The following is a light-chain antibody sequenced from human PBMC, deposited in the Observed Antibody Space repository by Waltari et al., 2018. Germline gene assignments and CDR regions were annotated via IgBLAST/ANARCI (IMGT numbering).Light chain of an antibody. V-gene: IGLV2-8*01. CDR1: SSDVGDY. CDR2: EVT. CDR3: SSYAGSNNLV. J-gene: IGLJ2*01. Sequence: QSALTQPPSASGSPGQSVTLSSTRPSSDVGDYVPWYQQHPGKAPKLMISEVTKRPSGVPDRFSGSKSGNTASLTVSGLQAEDEADYYCSSYAGSNNLVFGGGTKLTVL.